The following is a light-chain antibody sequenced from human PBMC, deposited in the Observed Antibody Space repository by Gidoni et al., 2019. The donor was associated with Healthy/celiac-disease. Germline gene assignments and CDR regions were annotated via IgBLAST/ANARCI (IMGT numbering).Light chain of an antibody. Sequence: DIVMTQSPDSLAMSLGERATINCKSSQSVLYSSNNKNYLAWYQQKPGKPPKLLIYWASTRESGVPDRFSGSGSGTDFTLTISSLQAEDVAVYYCQQDYSTPWTFGQGTKVEIK. CDR1: QSVLYSSNNKNY. CDR3: QQDYSTPWT. CDR2: WAS. V-gene: IGKV4-1*01. J-gene: IGKJ1*01.